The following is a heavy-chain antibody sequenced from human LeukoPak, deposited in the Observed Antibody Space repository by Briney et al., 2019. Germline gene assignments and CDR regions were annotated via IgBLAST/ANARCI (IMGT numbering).Heavy chain of an antibody. Sequence: GGSLRLSCVASGFTFSTSWMSWVRQAPGKGLEWVANINQNGSEKYSVDSVKGRFIISRDDARNSLYLQMNSLRAEDTAIYYCARDWGGPDDCWGQGTLVTVSS. CDR1: GFTFSTSW. D-gene: IGHD3-16*01. CDR3: ARDWGGPDDC. J-gene: IGHJ4*02. CDR2: INQNGSEK. V-gene: IGHV3-7*01.